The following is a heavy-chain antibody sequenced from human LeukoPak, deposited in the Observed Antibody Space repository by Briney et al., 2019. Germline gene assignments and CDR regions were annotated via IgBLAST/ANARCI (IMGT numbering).Heavy chain of an antibody. Sequence: GGSLRLSCVVSGFTFSSYAMSWVRQAPGKGLEWVSTIRSSGGSTYYADSVKGRLTISRDNSKNTLYLQMNSLRAEDTAVYYCAKDRRGASGWDYFDYRGQGTLVIVSS. V-gene: IGHV3-23*01. D-gene: IGHD6-19*01. CDR1: GFTFSSYA. J-gene: IGHJ4*02. CDR3: AKDRRGASGWDYFDY. CDR2: IRSSGGST.